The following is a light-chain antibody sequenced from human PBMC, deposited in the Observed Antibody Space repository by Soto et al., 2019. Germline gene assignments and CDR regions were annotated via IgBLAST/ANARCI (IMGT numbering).Light chain of an antibody. Sequence: QSVLTQPASVSGSPGQSITISCTGTSSVVGGYNYVSWYQQHPGKAPKLMIYDVSNRPSGVSNRFSGSKSGKTVSLTISGLQAEDEADYYCSSYTSSSTLVFGTGTKVTVL. CDR3: SSYTSSSTLV. CDR1: SSVVGGYNY. CDR2: DVS. V-gene: IGLV2-14*01. J-gene: IGLJ1*01.